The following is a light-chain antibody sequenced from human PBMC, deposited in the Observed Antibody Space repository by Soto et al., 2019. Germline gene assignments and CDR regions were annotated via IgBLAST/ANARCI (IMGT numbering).Light chain of an antibody. CDR2: EAS. CDR1: HDIGIY. J-gene: IGKJ3*01. CDR3: QQFDGLPT. Sequence: DIQMTQSPSSLSASVGDRITITCLASHDIGIYLNWYQQRPGRSPRLLIYEASNLHSGVPSRFTGSGSGTDFALTITNLQSDDIATYYCQQFDGLPTFGPGTKVDLK. V-gene: IGKV1-33*01.